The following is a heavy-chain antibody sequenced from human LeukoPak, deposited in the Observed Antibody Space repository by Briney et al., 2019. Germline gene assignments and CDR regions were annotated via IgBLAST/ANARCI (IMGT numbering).Heavy chain of an antibody. D-gene: IGHD5-18*01. V-gene: IGHV1-18*01. CDR1: GYTFTSYG. CDR3: SRVLRGYSYGVVYNWFDP. J-gene: IGHJ5*02. Sequence: ASVKVSCKASGYTFTSYGISGVGQAPGQGREGMGWISAYNGKTNYAQKLQGRGTITTDTYTSTAYMELRSLRSDDTAVYYCSRVLRGYSYGVVYNWFDPWGQGTLATVSS. CDR2: ISAYNGKT.